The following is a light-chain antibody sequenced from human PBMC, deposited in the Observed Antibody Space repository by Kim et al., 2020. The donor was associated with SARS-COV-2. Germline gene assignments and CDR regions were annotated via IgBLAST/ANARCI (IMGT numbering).Light chain of an antibody. CDR1: QSVTSN. CDR3: QQYNNRPLT. Sequence: EIVMTQSPATLSVSPGERVTLSCRVSQSVTSNLAWYQQKPGQAPRLLIYDVSTRATGIPAKFSGSGSGTEFTLTISSLQSEDFAVYYCQQYNNRPLTFGGGTKVDIK. CDR2: DVS. J-gene: IGKJ4*01. V-gene: IGKV3-15*01.